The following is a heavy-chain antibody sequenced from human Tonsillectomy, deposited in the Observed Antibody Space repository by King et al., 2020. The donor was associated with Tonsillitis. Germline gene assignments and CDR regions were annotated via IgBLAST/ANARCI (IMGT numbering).Heavy chain of an antibody. CDR1: GFTLSYYG. CDR3: ARESEMGYGSGSYSISYYYGMDV. CDR2: ISYVGRNK. Sequence: VQLVESGGGVVQPGRSLRLSCAASGFTLSYYGMHWVLQAPGRGLEGGGLISYVGRNKFYGVSVKGRFTISRDNSKNTLYLQMISLRAAETAVYYCARESEMGYGSGSYSISYYYGMDVWGQGTTVTVPS. J-gene: IGHJ6*02. V-gene: IGHV3-30*03. D-gene: IGHD3-10*01.